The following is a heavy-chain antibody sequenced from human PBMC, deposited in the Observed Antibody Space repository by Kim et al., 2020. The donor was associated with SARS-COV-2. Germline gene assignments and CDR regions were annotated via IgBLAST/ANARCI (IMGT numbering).Heavy chain of an antibody. D-gene: IGHD2-2*01. CDR3: ARKEPYCSSTSCYVRLHRWFDP. V-gene: IGHV4-34*01. J-gene: IGHJ5*02. CDR1: GGSFSGYY. CDR2: INHSGST. Sequence: SETLSLTCAVYGGSFSGYYWSWIRQPPGKGLEWIGEINHSGSTNYNPSLKSRVTISVDTSKNQFSLKLSSVTAADTAVYYCARKEPYCSSTSCYVRLHRWFDPWGQGTLVTVSS.